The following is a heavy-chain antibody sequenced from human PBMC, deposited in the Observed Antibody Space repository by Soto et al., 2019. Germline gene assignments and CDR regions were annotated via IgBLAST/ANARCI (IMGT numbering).Heavy chain of an antibody. CDR1: GFAFSNYA. CDR2: ISTSIDAT. Sequence: EVQLLESGGGLVQPGGSLRLSCAASGFAFSNYAMHWVRQAPGKGLEWVSSISTSIDATYYADSVKGRFTISRDDSKNTLYLEMDRLGAEDSGVYYCAKDPAVGAPNLDFWGPGTQVPLPS. J-gene: IGHJ4*03. V-gene: IGHV3-23*01. CDR3: AKDPAVGAPNLDF.